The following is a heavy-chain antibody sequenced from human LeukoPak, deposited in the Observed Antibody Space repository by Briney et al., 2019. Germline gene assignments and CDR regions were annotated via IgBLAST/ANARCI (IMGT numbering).Heavy chain of an antibody. J-gene: IGHJ4*02. CDR1: GYSISSGYY. Sequence: SETLSLTCTVSGYSISSGYYWGWIRQPPGKGLEWIGSIYHSGSTNYNPSLKSRVTISVDKSKNQFSLKLSSVTAADTAVYCCARDYHSPYGDYGVDYWGQGTLVTVSS. CDR2: IYHSGST. D-gene: IGHD4-17*01. V-gene: IGHV4-38-2*02. CDR3: ARDYHSPYGDYGVDY.